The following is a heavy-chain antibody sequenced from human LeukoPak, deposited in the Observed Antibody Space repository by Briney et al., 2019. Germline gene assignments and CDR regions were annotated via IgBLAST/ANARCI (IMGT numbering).Heavy chain of an antibody. CDR2: ISPYNGGT. Sequence: ASVKVSCKASGYTFSGYYIHWVRQAPGQGLGWMGWISPYNGGTNYAQNFQGRITMTRDTSITTAYMELSRLRSDDTAVYYCARDPRYYDFWGGYYNEDYYYYYMDVWGKGTTVTVSS. J-gene: IGHJ6*03. CDR1: GYTFSGYY. D-gene: IGHD3-3*01. CDR3: ARDPRYYDFWGGYYNEDYYYYYMDV. V-gene: IGHV1-2*02.